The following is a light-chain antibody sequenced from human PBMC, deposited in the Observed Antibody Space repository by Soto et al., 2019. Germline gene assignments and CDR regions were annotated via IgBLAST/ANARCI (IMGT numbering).Light chain of an antibody. Sequence: DIQVTQSPSFLSASVGDRVTITCRASQDISSHLAWYRQKPGKAPKLLIYAASTLQSGVPSRFSGSGSGTEFTLTISSLQPEDFATYYCQQLNNYPLTFGGGSKVEIK. CDR1: QDISSH. CDR3: QQLNNYPLT. J-gene: IGKJ4*01. CDR2: AAS. V-gene: IGKV1-9*01.